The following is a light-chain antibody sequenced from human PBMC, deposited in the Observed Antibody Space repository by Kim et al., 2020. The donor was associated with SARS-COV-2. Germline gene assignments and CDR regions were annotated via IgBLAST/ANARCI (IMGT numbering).Light chain of an antibody. CDR1: SSNVGGYTY. Sequence: GQSVTISCTGTSSNVGGYTYVSWYQLHPGKAPKVIIYEVNRRPSEVPDRFSGSRSGNTASLTISGLQADDEADYYCCSYAGNNPVVFGGGTQLTVL. CDR3: CSYAGNNPVV. CDR2: EVN. J-gene: IGLJ2*01. V-gene: IGLV2-11*01.